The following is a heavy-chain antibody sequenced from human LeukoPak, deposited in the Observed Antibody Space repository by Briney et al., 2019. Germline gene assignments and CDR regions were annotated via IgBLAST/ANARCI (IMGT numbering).Heavy chain of an antibody. V-gene: IGHV4-4*07. D-gene: IGHD3-22*01. CDR2: IYTSGST. CDR1: GGSISSYY. J-gene: IGHJ5*02. CDR3: ARLRSVMIAEPSFWGFDP. Sequence: PSETLSLTCTVSGGSISSYYWSWIRQPAGKGLEWVGRIYTSGSTNYNPSLKSRVTMSVDTSKNQFSLKLSSVPAADTAVYYCARLRSVMIAEPSFWGFDPWGQGTLVTVSS.